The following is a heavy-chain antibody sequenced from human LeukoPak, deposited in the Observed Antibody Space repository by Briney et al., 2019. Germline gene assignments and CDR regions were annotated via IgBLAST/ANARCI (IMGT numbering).Heavy chain of an antibody. CDR1: GFTFSSYW. D-gene: IGHD6-6*01. J-gene: IGHJ4*02. V-gene: IGHV3-7*01. CDR3: LRDSSSGAFDY. Sequence: GGSLRLSCTASGFTFSSYWMSWVRQAPGKGLEWVANIKQDGSEKYYVDSVKGRFTISRDNAKNSLYLQMNSLRAEDTAVYYCLRDSSSGAFDYWGQGTLVTVSS. CDR2: IKQDGSEK.